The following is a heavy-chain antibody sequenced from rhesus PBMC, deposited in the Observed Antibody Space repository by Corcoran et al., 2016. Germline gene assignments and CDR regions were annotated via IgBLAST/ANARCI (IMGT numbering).Heavy chain of an antibody. V-gene: IGHV4-93*01. J-gene: IGHJ4*01. Sequence: QVQLRESGPAVVEPSETLSLTCAVSGGSISSPTWWSWIRQSPGKRLEWIGDSYGSRGSTESNPSLKGRVTISKDTPNTQFSLKLRAVTAADTAVYYCARDGSNYLLFDSWGQGVLVTVSS. CDR3: ARDGSNYLLFDS. CDR2: SYGSRGST. D-gene: IGHD2-2*01. CDR1: GGSISSPTW.